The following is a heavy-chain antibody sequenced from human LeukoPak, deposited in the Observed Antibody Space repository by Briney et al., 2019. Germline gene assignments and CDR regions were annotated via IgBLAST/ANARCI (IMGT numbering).Heavy chain of an antibody. CDR3: ARLRGKLRFLEWSIRGEDY. CDR1: GYTFTSYD. J-gene: IGHJ4*02. Sequence: ASVKVSCKASGYTFTSYDINWVRQATGQGLEWMGWMNPNSGNTGYAQKFQGRVTMTRNTSISTAYMELSSLRSEDTAVYYCARLRGKLRFLEWSIRGEDYWGQGTLVTVSS. CDR2: MNPNSGNT. D-gene: IGHD3-3*01. V-gene: IGHV1-8*01.